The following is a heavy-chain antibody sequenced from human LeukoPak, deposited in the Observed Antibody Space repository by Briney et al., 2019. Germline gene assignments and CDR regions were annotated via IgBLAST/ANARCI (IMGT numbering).Heavy chain of an antibody. CDR3: ARDGNLSGSPIRNTGYYYYYYGMDV. Sequence: SQTLSLTCAISGDSVSSNSAAWNWIRQSPSRGLEWLGRTYYRSKWYNDYAVSVKSRITINPDTSKNQFSLQLNSVTPEDTAVYYCARDGNLSGSPIRNTGYYYYYYGMDVWGQGTTVTVSS. CDR1: GDSVSSNSAA. J-gene: IGHJ6*02. V-gene: IGHV6-1*01. D-gene: IGHD1-26*01. CDR2: TYYRSKWYN.